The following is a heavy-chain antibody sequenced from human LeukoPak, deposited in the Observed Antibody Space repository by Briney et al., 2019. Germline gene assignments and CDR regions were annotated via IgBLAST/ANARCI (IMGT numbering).Heavy chain of an antibody. D-gene: IGHD3-9*01. CDR3: AKASIYDILTGYYVY. V-gene: IGHV3-9*01. CDR2: ISWNSGSI. Sequence: AGGSLRLSCAASGFTFDDYAMHWVRQAPGKGLEWVSGISWNSGSIGYADSVKGRFTISRDNAKNSLYLQMNSLRAEDTALYYCAKASIYDILTGYYVYWGQGTLVTVSS. J-gene: IGHJ4*02. CDR1: GFTFDDYA.